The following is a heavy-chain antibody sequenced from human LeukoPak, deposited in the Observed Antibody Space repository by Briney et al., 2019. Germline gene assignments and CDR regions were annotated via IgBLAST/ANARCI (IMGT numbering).Heavy chain of an antibody. CDR2: IYYSGST. CDR1: GGSISSGGYY. D-gene: IGHD3-3*01. J-gene: IGHJ4*02. V-gene: IGHV4-31*03. Sequence: SETLSLTCTVSGGSISSGGYYWSWIRQHPGKGLEWIGYIYYSGSTYYNPSLKSRVTIPVDTSKNQFSLKLSSVTAADTAVYYCARDLDHYFDYWGQGTLVTVSS. CDR3: ARDLDHYFDY.